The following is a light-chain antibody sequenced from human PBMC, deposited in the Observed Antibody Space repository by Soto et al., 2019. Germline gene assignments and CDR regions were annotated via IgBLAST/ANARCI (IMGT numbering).Light chain of an antibody. V-gene: IGLV3-1*01. CDR1: KLGDKY. J-gene: IGLJ2*01. CDR2: QDS. CDR3: QAWDSSTVV. Sequence: SYELTQRPSVSVSPGQTASITCSGDKLGDKYACWYQQKPGQSPVLVIYQDSKRPSGITERFSGSNSGNTATLTISGTQAMDEADYYCQAWDSSTVVFGGGTKLTVL.